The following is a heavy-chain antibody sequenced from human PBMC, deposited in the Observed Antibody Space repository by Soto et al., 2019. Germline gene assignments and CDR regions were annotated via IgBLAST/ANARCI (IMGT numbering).Heavy chain of an antibody. CDR3: ARGWGRIFDY. J-gene: IGHJ4*02. Sequence: QVQLQQWGAGLLKPSETLSLTCAVYGGSFSGYYWNWIRQPPGKELEWIGEINHSGSTNYNPSLKSRVTISVDTSKNQFSLKLSSVTPADTAVYYCARGWGRIFDYWGQGTLVTVSS. D-gene: IGHD7-27*01. CDR1: GGSFSGYY. CDR2: INHSGST. V-gene: IGHV4-34*01.